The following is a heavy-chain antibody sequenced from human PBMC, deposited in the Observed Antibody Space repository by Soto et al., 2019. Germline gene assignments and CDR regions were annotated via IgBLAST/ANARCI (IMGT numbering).Heavy chain of an antibody. CDR2: IGWNSVNR. CDR3: AKDVSGWSAGESPLPVDH. V-gene: IGHV3-9*01. Sequence: DVHLVESGGGLVQPGRSLRLSCGASGFSFDDYAMHWVRQAPGKGLEWVASIGWNSVNRDYADSVKGRFTISRDNAKNSLYLQMNSRRAEDTALYYCAKDVSGWSAGESPLPVDHWGQGTLGTVSS. J-gene: IGHJ4*02. D-gene: IGHD3-10*01. CDR1: GFSFDDYA.